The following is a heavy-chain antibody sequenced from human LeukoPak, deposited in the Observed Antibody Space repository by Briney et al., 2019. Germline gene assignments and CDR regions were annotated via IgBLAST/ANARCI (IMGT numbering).Heavy chain of an antibody. J-gene: IGHJ4*02. Sequence: GGSLRLSCEVSGFPFSNFEMAWVRQGPGMGLEWLAYINDGGNIIRYADTVRGRFTISRDSVKKSGFLQMNSLRVDDTAIYYCAGGPQFSGSHGFWGQGTLVTVSS. CDR1: GFPFSNFE. D-gene: IGHD1-26*01. V-gene: IGHV3-48*03. CDR2: INDGGNII. CDR3: AGGPQFSGSHGF.